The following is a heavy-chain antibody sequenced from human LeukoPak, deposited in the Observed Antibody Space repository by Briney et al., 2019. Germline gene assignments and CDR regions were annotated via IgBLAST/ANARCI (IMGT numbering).Heavy chain of an antibody. Sequence: SETLSLTCTVSGYFISSGYYWGWIRQPPGKGLQWFGNIHHSENTYYNPSLKSRVTISVDTSKTQFSLKLNSVTASDTAVYYCARVVDCSGDSCYSGWFDPWGQGTLVTVSS. D-gene: IGHD2-15*01. V-gene: IGHV4-38-2*02. CDR2: IHHSENT. CDR1: GYFISSGYY. CDR3: ARVVDCSGDSCYSGWFDP. J-gene: IGHJ5*02.